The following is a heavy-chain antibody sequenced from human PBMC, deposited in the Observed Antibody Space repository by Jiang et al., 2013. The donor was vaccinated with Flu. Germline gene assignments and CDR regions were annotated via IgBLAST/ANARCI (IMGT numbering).Heavy chain of an antibody. CDR3: ASSCYDSSGYSVFDY. V-gene: IGHV1-69*01. Sequence: CGAEVKKPGSSVKVSCKASGGTFSSYAISWVRQAPGQGLEWMGGIIPIFGTANYAQKLQGRVTITADESTSTAYMELSSLRSEDTAVYYCASSCYDSSGYSVFDYWGQGTLVTVS. CDR2: IIPIFGTA. D-gene: IGHD3-22*01. J-gene: IGHJ4*02. CDR1: GGTFSSYA.